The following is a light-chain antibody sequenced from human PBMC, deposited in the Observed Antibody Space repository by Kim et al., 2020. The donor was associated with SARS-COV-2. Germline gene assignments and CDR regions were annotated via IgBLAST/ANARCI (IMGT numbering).Light chain of an antibody. J-gene: IGLJ3*02. Sequence: QSALTQPASVSESPGQSITISCTGTSGDIAGYDFVSWYQQYPGNAPNLLIYDVSERPSGVSDRFSGSKSANTASLTISGLQAADEADYHCSSYAGIRYWVFGGGTQLTVL. CDR3: SSYAGIRYWV. V-gene: IGLV2-14*01. CDR2: DVS. CDR1: SGDIAGYDF.